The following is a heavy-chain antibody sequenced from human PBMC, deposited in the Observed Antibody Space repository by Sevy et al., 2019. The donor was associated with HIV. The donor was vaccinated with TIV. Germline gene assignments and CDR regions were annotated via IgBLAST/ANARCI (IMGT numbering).Heavy chain of an antibody. CDR2: ISNDGSNK. Sequence: GGSLRLSCAASGFTFSSYAMHWVRQAPGKGLEWVAVISNDGSNKYYADSVKGRFTISRDNSKNTLYLQMNSLRAEDKAVYYCARETMIVVVIPQYYFDYWGQGTLVTVSS. J-gene: IGHJ4*02. CDR3: ARETMIVVVIPQYYFDY. CDR1: GFTFSSYA. D-gene: IGHD3-22*01. V-gene: IGHV3-30-3*01.